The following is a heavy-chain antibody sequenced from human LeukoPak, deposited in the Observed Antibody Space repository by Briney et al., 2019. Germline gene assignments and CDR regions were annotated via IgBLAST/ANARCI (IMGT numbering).Heavy chain of an antibody. CDR3: ARVVGLTGYSSSWYSGYYYYMDV. D-gene: IGHD6-13*01. V-gene: IGHV4-59*07. CDR1: GGSIASNY. Sequence: PAPTLSPTCPVSGGSIASNYWSWIQQPPGGGLPRNRYFYHSGSTYYNPSLKSRVIISVDTSKNQFSLKLSSVTAADTAVYYCARVVGLTGYSSSWYSGYYYYMDVWGKGTTVTVSS. CDR2: FYHSGST. J-gene: IGHJ6*03.